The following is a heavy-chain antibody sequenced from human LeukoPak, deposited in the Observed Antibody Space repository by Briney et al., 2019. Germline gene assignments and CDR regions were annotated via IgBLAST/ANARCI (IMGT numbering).Heavy chain of an antibody. CDR3: AKDRIAGADYFDY. CDR1: GFTFSSYA. J-gene: IGHJ4*02. D-gene: IGHD6-13*01. CDR2: ISGSSGST. Sequence: GGSLRLSCAASGFTFSSYAMSWVRQAPGKGLEWVSAISGSSGSTYYADSVKGRFTISRDNSNNTLYLQMNSLRAEDTAVYYCAKDRIAGADYFDYWGQGTLVTVSS. V-gene: IGHV3-23*01.